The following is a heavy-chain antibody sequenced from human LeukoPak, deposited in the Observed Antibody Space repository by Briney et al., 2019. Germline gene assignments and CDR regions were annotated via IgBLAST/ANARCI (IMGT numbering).Heavy chain of an antibody. CDR2: ISSSGSTI. CDR3: ARDRGLGSYYLAY. J-gene: IGHJ4*02. CDR1: GFTFSDYY. Sequence: PGGSLRLSCAASGFTFSDYYMTWIRQAPGRGLEWVSYISSSGSTIFYADSVKGRFTISRDNINNSLHLQMNSLRAEDTAVYFCARDRGLGSYYLAYWGQGTLVTVSS. V-gene: IGHV3-11*01. D-gene: IGHD3-10*01.